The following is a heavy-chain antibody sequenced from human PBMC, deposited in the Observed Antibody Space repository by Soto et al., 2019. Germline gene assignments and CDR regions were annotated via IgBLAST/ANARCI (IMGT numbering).Heavy chain of an antibody. Sequence: ASVKVSCKASGYTFTSYGISWVRQAPGQGLEWMGWISAYNGNTNYAQKLQGRVTMTTDTSTSTAYMELRSLRSDDTAVYYCARGALGYCSGGSCSPLRPATYYFDYWGQGTLVTVSS. CDR1: GYTFTSYG. CDR2: ISAYNGNT. D-gene: IGHD2-15*01. V-gene: IGHV1-18*01. CDR3: ARGALGYCSGGSCSPLRPATYYFDY. J-gene: IGHJ4*02.